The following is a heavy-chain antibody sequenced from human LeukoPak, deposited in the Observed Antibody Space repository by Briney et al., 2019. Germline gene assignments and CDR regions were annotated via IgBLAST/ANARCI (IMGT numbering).Heavy chain of an antibody. CDR2: FDPEDGET. CDR1: GYTLTELS. CDR3: ATQTPGYSSSWYVY. D-gene: IGHD6-13*01. J-gene: IGHJ4*02. V-gene: IGHV1-24*01. Sequence: ASVKVSCKVSGYTLTELSMHWVRQAPGKGLEWMGGFDPEDGETIYAQKFQGRVTMTEDTSTDTAYMELSSLRSEDAAVYYCATQTPGYSSSWYVYWGQGTLVTVSS.